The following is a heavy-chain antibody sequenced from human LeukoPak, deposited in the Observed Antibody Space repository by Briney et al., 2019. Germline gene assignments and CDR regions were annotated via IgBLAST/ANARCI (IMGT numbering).Heavy chain of an antibody. CDR1: GFTVRSNY. J-gene: IGHJ4*02. CDR3: ARDREGSSSWDY. V-gene: IGHV3-53*01. D-gene: IGHD6-13*01. Sequence: PGGSLRLSCAASGFTVRSNYMSWVRQAPGKGLEWVSVIYSGGNTYYADSVKGRFTISRDNSKNTLFLQMNSLRAEDTAVYSCARDREGSSSWDYWGQGTLVTVSS. CDR2: IYSGGNT.